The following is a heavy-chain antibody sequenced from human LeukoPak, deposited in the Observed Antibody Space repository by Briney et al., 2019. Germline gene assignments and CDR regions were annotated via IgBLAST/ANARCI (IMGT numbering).Heavy chain of an antibody. D-gene: IGHD3-16*01. J-gene: IGHJ3*02. CDR1: GFTFSSFG. CDR2: ISGSGGTT. Sequence: GGSLRLSCAASGFTFSSFGMRWVRQAPGKGLEWVSAISGSGGTTYCADSVKGRFTISRDNAKNSLYLQMNSLRAEDTALYYCARKYYDYGWDAFDIWGQGTMVTVSS. V-gene: IGHV3-23*01. CDR3: ARKYYDYGWDAFDI.